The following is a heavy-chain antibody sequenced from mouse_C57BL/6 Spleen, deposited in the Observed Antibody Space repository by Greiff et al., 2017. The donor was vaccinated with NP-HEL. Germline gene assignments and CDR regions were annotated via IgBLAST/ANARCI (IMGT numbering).Heavy chain of an antibody. CDR1: GFTFSDFY. Sequence: EVNVVESGGGLVQSGRSLRLSCATSGFTFSDFYMEWVRQAPGKGLEWIAASRDKANDYTTEYSASVKGRFIVSRDTSQSILYLQMNALRAEDTAIYYCARDLYDYDTGFAYWGQGTLVTVSA. CDR3: ARDLYDYDTGFAY. J-gene: IGHJ3*01. V-gene: IGHV7-1*01. CDR2: SRDKANDYTT. D-gene: IGHD2-4*01.